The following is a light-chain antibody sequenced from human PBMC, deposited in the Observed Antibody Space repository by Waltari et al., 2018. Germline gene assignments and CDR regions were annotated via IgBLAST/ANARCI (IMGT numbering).Light chain of an antibody. J-gene: IGKJ2*01. CDR2: GAS. CDR1: QGIGNS. V-gene: IGKV1-27*01. Sequence: DIQMTQSPSSLSASVGDRITTTCRASQGIGNSLAWYQQKPGKVPKLLISGASALQSGVPSRFSGSGSGTDFTHTISSLQPEDVGTYYCQKSKRAPFTFGQGTKLEI. CDR3: QKSKRAPFT.